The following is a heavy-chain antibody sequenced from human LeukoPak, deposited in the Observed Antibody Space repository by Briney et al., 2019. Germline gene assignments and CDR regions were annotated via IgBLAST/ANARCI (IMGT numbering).Heavy chain of an antibody. J-gene: IGHJ3*01. CDR2: IYYTGSS. V-gene: IGHV4-39*01. CDR1: GGSIGSSVYY. Sequence: SETLSLTCTVSGGSIGSSVYYWGWIRQSPGKGLEWIASIYYTGSSYYSPSLKSRVTISVDTSKNQFSLKLNSVTAPDTAVYYCARHRDYGDRSDAFPVWGQGTMVTVFS. CDR3: ARHRDYGDRSDAFPV. D-gene: IGHD4-17*01.